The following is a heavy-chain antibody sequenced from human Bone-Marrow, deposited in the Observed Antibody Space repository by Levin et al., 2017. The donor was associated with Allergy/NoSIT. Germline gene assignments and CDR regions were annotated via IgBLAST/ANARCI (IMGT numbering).Heavy chain of an antibody. D-gene: IGHD2-21*01. Sequence: GGSLRLSCKTSGGPFSTYALSWVRQTPGHGPEWMGGIIPLFNVPFYSPTFQGRLSITADKSTHTLYMELTSLRSDDTAVYYCARGGKSFQYYCESWGQGTLVTVSS. CDR1: GGPFSTYA. CDR3: ARGGKSFQYYCES. CDR2: IIPLFNVP. V-gene: IGHV1-69*17. J-gene: IGHJ4*02.